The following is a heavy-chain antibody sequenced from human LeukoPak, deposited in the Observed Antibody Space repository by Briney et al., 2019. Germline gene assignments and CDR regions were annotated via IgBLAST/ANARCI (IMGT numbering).Heavy chain of an antibody. J-gene: IGHJ4*02. CDR3: ARWGEAAAGIYY. D-gene: IGHD6-13*01. CDR1: GVPISTYY. V-gene: IGHV4-59*01. Sequence: SETLSLPCTVSGVPISTYYWSWLRKPPGKGLEWLGYIYYSGSTNHNPSLKSRITISVDTSKDQFSLKLSSVTAADTAVYYCARWGEAAAGIYYWGQGTLVTVSS. CDR2: IYYSGST.